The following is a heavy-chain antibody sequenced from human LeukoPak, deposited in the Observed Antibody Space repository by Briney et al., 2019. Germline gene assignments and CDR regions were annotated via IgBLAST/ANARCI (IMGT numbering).Heavy chain of an antibody. CDR1: GGSISSYY. CDR3: ARGLLDGYTHPAAFDI. CDR2: IYYSGST. D-gene: IGHD5-24*01. Sequence: SETLSLTCTVSGGSISSYYWSWLRQPPGKGLEWIGYIYYSGSTNYNPSLKSRVTISVDTSKNQFSLKLSSVTAADTAVYYCARGLLDGYTHPAAFDIWGQGTMVTVSS. V-gene: IGHV4-59*01. J-gene: IGHJ3*02.